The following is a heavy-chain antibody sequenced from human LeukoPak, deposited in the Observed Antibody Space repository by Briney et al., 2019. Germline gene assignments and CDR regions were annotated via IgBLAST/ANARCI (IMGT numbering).Heavy chain of an antibody. D-gene: IGHD2-15*01. V-gene: IGHV5-51*01. CDR2: IYPGDSDT. CDR1: GYDFSSYW. CDR3: ARRGGSYYFDP. J-gene: IGHJ5*02. Sequence: PGESLKISCKGSGYDFSSYWIGWVRQMSGKGLEWMGIIYPGDSDTRYRPSFQGQVTISADKSIATAYLQWSSLKASDTAMYYCARRGGSYYFDPWGQGTLVTVSS.